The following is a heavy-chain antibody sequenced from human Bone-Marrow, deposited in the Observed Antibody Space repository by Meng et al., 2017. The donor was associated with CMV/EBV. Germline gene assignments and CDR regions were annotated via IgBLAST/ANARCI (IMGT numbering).Heavy chain of an antibody. CDR3: ARADSSGYYGGEDYYYYYAMDV. V-gene: IGHV1-2*02. CDR2: INPNNGDT. J-gene: IGHJ6*02. D-gene: IGHD3-22*01. CDR1: GYTFTGND. Sequence: ASVKVSCKASGYTFTGNDIYWMRQAPGQGLEWMGWINPNNGDTNFAQKLQGRVTMTRDTSISTAYMELTRLTSDDTAVYYCARADSSGYYGGEDYYYYYAMDVWGQGTTVTVSS.